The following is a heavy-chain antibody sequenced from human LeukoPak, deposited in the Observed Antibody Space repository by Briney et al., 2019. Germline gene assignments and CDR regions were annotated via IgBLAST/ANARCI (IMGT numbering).Heavy chain of an antibody. V-gene: IGHV3-33*01. J-gene: IGHJ4*02. CDR1: GFTFSSYA. Sequence: GGSLRLSCTAPGFTFSSYAIHWIRQAPGKGLEWVALVWHDGSNRYYADSVKGRFTISRDNSKNAVYLQMNSLRAEDAAVYFCADFDKGWGQGTLVTVSS. CDR3: ADFDKG. CDR2: VWHDGSNR.